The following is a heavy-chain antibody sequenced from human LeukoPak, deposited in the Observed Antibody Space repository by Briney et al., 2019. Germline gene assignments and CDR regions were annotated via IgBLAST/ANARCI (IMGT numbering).Heavy chain of an antibody. D-gene: IGHD1-7*01. V-gene: IGHV3-30*01. J-gene: IGHJ4*02. CDR2: ISYDGSNK. Sequence: PGGSLRLSCPASGFTFSSYARHWVRKAPAKGLEWVAVISYDGSNKYYADSVKGRFTISRDNSKNTLYLQMNSLRAEDTAVYYCARELELRSLDYWGQGTLVTVSS. CDR3: ARELELRSLDY. CDR1: GFTFSSYA.